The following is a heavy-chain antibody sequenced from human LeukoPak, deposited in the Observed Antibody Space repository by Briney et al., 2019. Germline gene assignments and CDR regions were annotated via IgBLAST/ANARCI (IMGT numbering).Heavy chain of an antibody. CDR2: IYTSGST. CDR3: ARAPMPNYYYYYMDV. Sequence: SETLSLTCTVSGGSISSGSYYWSWIRQPAGKGLEWIGRIYTSGSTNYNPSLKSRVTISVDTSENQFSLKLSSVTAADTAVYYCARAPMPNYYYYYMDVWGKGTTVTASS. CDR1: GGSISSGSYY. J-gene: IGHJ6*03. V-gene: IGHV4-61*02. D-gene: IGHD2-2*01.